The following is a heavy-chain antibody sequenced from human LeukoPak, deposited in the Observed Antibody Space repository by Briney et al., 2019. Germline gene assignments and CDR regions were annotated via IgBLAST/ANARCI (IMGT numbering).Heavy chain of an antibody. CDR1: GFTFSSYA. D-gene: IGHD6-13*01. J-gene: IGHJ6*02. Sequence: PGGSLRLSCAASGFTFSSYAMSWVRQAPGKGLEWVSYISSSGSTIYYADSVKGRFTISRDNAKNSLYLQMNSLRAEDTAVYYCARESGYSSSWYGYDYYYGMDVWGQGTTVTVSS. CDR2: ISSSGSTI. CDR3: ARESGYSSSWYGYDYYYGMDV. V-gene: IGHV3-48*04.